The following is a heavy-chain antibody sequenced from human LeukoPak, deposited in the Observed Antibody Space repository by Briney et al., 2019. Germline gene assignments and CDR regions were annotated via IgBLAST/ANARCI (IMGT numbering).Heavy chain of an antibody. CDR1: GFTFRSYG. Sequence: PGGSLRLSCAASGFTFRSYGMIWVRQAPGKGLEWVSGISGSGGRTYYEDSVKGRFTISRDNSKNTLYLQMNSLRAEDTAVYYCAKGSIVGATSYYYMDVWGKGTTVTISS. J-gene: IGHJ6*03. CDR3: AKGSIVGATSYYYMDV. D-gene: IGHD1-26*01. CDR2: ISGSGGRT. V-gene: IGHV3-23*01.